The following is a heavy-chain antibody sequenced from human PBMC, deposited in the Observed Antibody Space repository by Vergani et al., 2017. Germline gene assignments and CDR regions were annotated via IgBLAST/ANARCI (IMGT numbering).Heavy chain of an antibody. D-gene: IGHD1-7*01. Sequence: QVQLQQWGAGLLKPSETLSLTCAVYGGSFSGYYWSWIRQPPGKGLEWIGEINHSGSTNYNPSLKSRVTISVDTSKNQFSLKLSSVTAADTAVYYCARDPGTGPRGVSWFDPWGQGTLVTVSS. CDR1: GGSFSGYY. J-gene: IGHJ5*02. CDR3: ARDPGTGPRGVSWFDP. CDR2: INHSGST. V-gene: IGHV4-34*01.